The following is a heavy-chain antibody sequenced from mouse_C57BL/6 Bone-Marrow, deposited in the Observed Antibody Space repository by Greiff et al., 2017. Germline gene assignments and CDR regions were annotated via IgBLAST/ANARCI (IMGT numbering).Heavy chain of an antibody. Sequence: VKLQESGAELARPGASVKMSCKASGYTFTSYTMHWVKQRPGQGLEWIGYINPSSGYTKYNQKFKDKATLTADKSSSTAYMQLSSLTSEDSAVYYCASGPSFAYWGQGTLVTVSA. J-gene: IGHJ3*01. V-gene: IGHV1-4*01. CDR1: GYTFTSYT. CDR2: INPSSGYT. CDR3: ASGPSFAY.